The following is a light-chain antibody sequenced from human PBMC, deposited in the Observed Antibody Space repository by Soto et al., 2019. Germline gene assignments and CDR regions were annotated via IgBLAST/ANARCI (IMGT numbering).Light chain of an antibody. CDR3: QQYNTWPRT. CDR1: QSVSTN. CDR2: GAS. Sequence: EIVMTQSPSTLSVPPGERATLSCRACQSVSTNFAWYQQKPGQAPRLLIYGASTRATAVPARFTASGSGTEFTLTISSLLSEDFDVYYCQQYNTWPRTFGRGTKVDIK. J-gene: IGKJ4*01. V-gene: IGKV3-15*01.